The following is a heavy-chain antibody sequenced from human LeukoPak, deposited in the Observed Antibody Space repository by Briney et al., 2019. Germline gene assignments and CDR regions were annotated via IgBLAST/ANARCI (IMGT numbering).Heavy chain of an antibody. CDR3: ARSRGNSIGYYFDY. D-gene: IGHD4-23*01. CDR1: GYSISSSNW. Sequence: SETLSLTCAVSGYSISSSNWWGWIRQPPGKGLEWIGYIYYSGSIYYNPSLKSRVTMSVDTSKNQFSLKLSSVTAVDTAVYYCARSRGNSIGYYFDYWGQGTLVTASS. J-gene: IGHJ4*02. CDR2: IYYSGSI. V-gene: IGHV4-28*05.